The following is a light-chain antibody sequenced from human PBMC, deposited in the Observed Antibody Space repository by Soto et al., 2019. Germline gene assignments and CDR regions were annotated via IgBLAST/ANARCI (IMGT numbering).Light chain of an antibody. CDR3: QQADSIPLT. CDR1: QDISKW. Sequence: DIQLTQSPSSFFALEGEGFPFLCGPSQDISKWLAWYQQKPGRAPKILIFAASTLQRGVPSRFSGSGSGTDFTLTISSLQPEDSATYYCQQADSIPLTFGGGTKVDIK. CDR2: AAS. J-gene: IGKJ4*01. V-gene: IGKV1-12*01.